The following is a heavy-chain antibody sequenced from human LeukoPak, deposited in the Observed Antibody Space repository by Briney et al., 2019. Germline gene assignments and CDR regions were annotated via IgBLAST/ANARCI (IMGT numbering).Heavy chain of an antibody. V-gene: IGHV4-30-2*01. D-gene: IGHD3-10*01. Sequence: PSETLSLTCTVSGGSISSGGYYWSWIRQPPGKGLEWIGYIYHSGSTYYNPSLKSRVTISVDRSKNQFSLKLSSVTAADTAVYYCARGRITMVRGVIDYWGQGTLVTVSS. J-gene: IGHJ4*02. CDR3: ARGRITMVRGVIDY. CDR2: IYHSGST. CDR1: GGSISSGGYY.